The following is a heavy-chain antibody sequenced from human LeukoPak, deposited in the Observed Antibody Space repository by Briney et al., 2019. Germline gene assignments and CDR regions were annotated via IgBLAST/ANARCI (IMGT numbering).Heavy chain of an antibody. Sequence: SETLPLTCTVSGGSISSYYWSWIRQPPGKGLEWIGYIYYSGSTNYNPSLKSRVTISVDTSKNQFSLKLSSVTAADTAVYYCARDLLYCGGDCYPDLWGQGTLVTVSS. D-gene: IGHD2-21*02. CDR3: ARDLLYCGGDCYPDL. J-gene: IGHJ5*02. CDR1: GGSISSYY. CDR2: IYYSGST. V-gene: IGHV4-59*01.